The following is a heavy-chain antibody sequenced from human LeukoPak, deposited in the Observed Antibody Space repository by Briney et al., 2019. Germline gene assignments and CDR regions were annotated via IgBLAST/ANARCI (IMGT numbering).Heavy chain of an antibody. CDR1: GFTFSTYA. CDR2: VSGSSGST. D-gene: IGHD5-18*01. J-gene: IGHJ4*02. V-gene: IGHV3-23*01. CDR3: AKLARYSYVGVYYFDY. Sequence: GGSLRLSCAASGFTFSTYALSWVRQAPGKGLEWVSGVSGSSGSTYYADSVKGRFTISRDNSKSTLFLQMNSLRAEDTAVYYCAKLARYSYVGVYYFDYWGQGTLVTVSS.